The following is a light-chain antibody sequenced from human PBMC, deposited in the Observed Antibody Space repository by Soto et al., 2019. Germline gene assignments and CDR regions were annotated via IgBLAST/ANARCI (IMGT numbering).Light chain of an antibody. V-gene: IGKV3-15*01. J-gene: IGKJ1*01. CDR3: QQYNNWPPRT. Sequence: EIVMTQSPATLSVSPGERATLSCRASQSVSSNLAWYQQKPGQAPRPLIYGASTRATGIPTRFSGSGSRTEFTLTISSLQSDDFALYYCQQYNNWPPRTFGQGTNVEIK. CDR2: GAS. CDR1: QSVSSN.